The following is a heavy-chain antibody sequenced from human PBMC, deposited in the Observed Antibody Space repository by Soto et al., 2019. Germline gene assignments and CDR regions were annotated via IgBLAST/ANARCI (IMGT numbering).Heavy chain of an antibody. CDR1: GGTFSSYA. CDR3: ARDPGRYFDWLLPQYYYYYGMDV. D-gene: IGHD3-9*01. V-gene: IGHV1-69*13. Sequence: SVKVSCKSSGGTFSSYAISWVRQAPGQGLEWMGGIIPIFGTANYAQKFQGRVTITADESTSTAYMELSSLRSEDTAVYYCARDPGRYFDWLLPQYYYYYGMDVWGQGTTVTVSS. J-gene: IGHJ6*02. CDR2: IIPIFGTA.